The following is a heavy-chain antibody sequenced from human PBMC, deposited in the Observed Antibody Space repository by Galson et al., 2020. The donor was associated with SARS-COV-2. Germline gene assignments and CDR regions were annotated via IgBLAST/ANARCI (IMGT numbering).Heavy chain of an antibody. CDR1: GYTFTSYG. CDR3: AIGVILEWLSLDY. D-gene: IGHD3-3*01. V-gene: IGHV1-18*01. Sequence: GESLKISCKASGYTFTSYGISWVRQAPGQGLEWMGWISAYNGNTNYAQKLQGRVTMTTDTSTSTAYMELRSLRSDDTAVYYCAIGVILEWLSLDYWGQGTLVTVSS. J-gene: IGHJ4*02. CDR2: ISAYNGNT.